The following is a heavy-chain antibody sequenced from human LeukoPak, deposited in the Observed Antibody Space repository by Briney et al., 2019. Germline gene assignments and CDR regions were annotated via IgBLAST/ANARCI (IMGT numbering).Heavy chain of an antibody. CDR2: IYYSGST. Sequence: KSSETLSLTCTVSGGSISSYYWSWIRQPPGKGLEWIGYIYYSGSTNYNPSLKSRVTISVKTSKNQFSLKLSSVTAADTAVYYCARDVVAAAGSFDYWGQGTQVTVSS. CDR3: ARDVVAAAGSFDY. V-gene: IGHV4-59*01. D-gene: IGHD6-13*01. CDR1: GGSISSYY. J-gene: IGHJ4*02.